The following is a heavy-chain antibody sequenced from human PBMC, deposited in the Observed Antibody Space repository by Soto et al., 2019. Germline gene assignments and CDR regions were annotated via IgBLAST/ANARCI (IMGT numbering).Heavy chain of an antibody. Sequence: GGSLRLSCAGSGFTFSNYAMSWVRQAPGKGLAWVSAISGSGGSTYYADSVKGRFTISRDNSKNTLYLQMNSLRAEDTALYYCAKVPVGATGRFDYWGQGTLVTVS. CDR2: ISGSGGST. CDR1: GFTFSNYA. J-gene: IGHJ4*02. CDR3: AKVPVGATGRFDY. V-gene: IGHV3-23*01. D-gene: IGHD1-26*01.